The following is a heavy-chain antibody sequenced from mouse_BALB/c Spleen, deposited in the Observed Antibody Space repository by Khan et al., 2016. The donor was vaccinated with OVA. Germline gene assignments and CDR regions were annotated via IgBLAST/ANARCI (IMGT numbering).Heavy chain of an antibody. J-gene: IGHJ4*01. CDR1: GYTFTIYG. D-gene: IGHD2-14*01. CDR3: ARVGYNGTMDY. CDR2: INTYTGEP. Sequence: QIQLVQSGPELKKPGETVKISCKASGYTFTIYGMNWVRQAPGKGLKWMGWINTYTGEPTYADDFKGRFAFSLETSASTAFLQINNLKNEETATYVCARVGYNGTMDYWGQGTSVTVSS. V-gene: IGHV9-3-1*01.